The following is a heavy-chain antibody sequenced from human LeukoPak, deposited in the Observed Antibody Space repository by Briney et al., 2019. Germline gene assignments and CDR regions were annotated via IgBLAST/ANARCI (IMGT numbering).Heavy chain of an antibody. CDR2: IRQDGDTK. Sequence: GGSLRLSCAGSGFIFGSYWMSWVRQAPGKGLEWVANIRQDGDTKYYVDSVKGRFTISRDNAMNSLYLQMNSLRAEDTAIYYCARSLPYGTTWYGRSDFWGQGTLVTVSS. CDR1: GFIFGSYW. J-gene: IGHJ4*02. V-gene: IGHV3-7*03. D-gene: IGHD6-13*01. CDR3: ARSLPYGTTWYGRSDF.